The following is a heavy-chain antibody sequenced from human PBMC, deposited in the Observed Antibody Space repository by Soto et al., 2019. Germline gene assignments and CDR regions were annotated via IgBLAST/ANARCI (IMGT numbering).Heavy chain of an antibody. J-gene: IGHJ4*02. Sequence: ASETLSLTCAVYGGSFSGYYWSWIRQPPGKGLEWIGEINHSGSTNYNPSLKSRVTISVDTSKNQFSLKLSSVTAADTAVYYCATSGGYCSGGSCYVPFDYWGQGTLVTVSS. V-gene: IGHV4-34*01. CDR3: ATSGGYCSGGSCYVPFDY. CDR2: INHSGST. CDR1: GGSFSGYY. D-gene: IGHD2-15*01.